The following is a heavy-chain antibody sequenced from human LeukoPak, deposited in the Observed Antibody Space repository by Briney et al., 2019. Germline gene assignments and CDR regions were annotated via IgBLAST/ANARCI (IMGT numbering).Heavy chain of an antibody. D-gene: IGHD5-18*01. V-gene: IGHV4-39*01. Sequence: PSETLSLTCAVSGGSISSGPYYWGWIRQPPGKGLEWIGSMYYSGDTYYKPSLQSRVTISGDPSKNQFSLKLSSVTAADTAVYYCARLRATLTVVDTLFDSWGQGTLVTVSS. J-gene: IGHJ4*02. CDR3: ARLRATLTVVDTLFDS. CDR1: GGSISSGPYY. CDR2: MYYSGDT.